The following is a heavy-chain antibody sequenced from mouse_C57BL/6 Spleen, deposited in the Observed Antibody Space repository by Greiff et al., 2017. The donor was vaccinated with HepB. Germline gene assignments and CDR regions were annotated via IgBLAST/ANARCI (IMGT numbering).Heavy chain of an antibody. CDR1: GFNIKDSY. CDR2: IDPEDGDT. J-gene: IGHJ2*01. V-gene: IGHV14-1*01. CDR3: TTLITTVVAGDY. D-gene: IGHD1-1*01. Sequence: EVQLHQSGAELVRPGASVNFSCTASGFNIKDSYMHWVKQRPEQGLEWIGRIDPEDGDTEYAPKFQGKATMTADTSSNTAYLQLSSLTSEDTAVYYCTTLITTVVAGDYWGQGTTLTVSS.